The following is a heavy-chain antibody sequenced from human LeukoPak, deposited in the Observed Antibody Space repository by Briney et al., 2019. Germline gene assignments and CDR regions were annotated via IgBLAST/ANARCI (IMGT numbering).Heavy chain of an antibody. J-gene: IGHJ4*02. D-gene: IGHD5-18*01. CDR3: ARGNHGAVTAMVIDY. V-gene: IGHV4-59*08. CDR2: IYYSGST. CDR1: GGSISSYY. Sequence: PSETLSLTCTVSGGSISSYYWSWIRQPPGKGLEWIGYIYYSGSTNYNPSLKSRVTIPVDTSKNQFSLKLSSVTAADTAVYYCARGNHGAVTAMVIDYWGQGTLVTVSS.